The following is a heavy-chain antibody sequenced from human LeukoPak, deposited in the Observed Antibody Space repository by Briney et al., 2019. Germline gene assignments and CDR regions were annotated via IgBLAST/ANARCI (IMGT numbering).Heavy chain of an antibody. CDR2: INHSGST. V-gene: IGHV4-39*07. Sequence: SETLSLTCTVSGGSISSSSYYWGWIRQPPGKGLEWIGEINHSGSTNYNPSLKSRVTISVDTSKNQFSLKLSSVTAADTAVYYCARGTGSVPFWAVLYYMDVWGKGTTVTVSS. J-gene: IGHJ6*03. D-gene: IGHD3-3*01. CDR3: ARGTGSVPFWAVLYYMDV. CDR1: GGSISSSSYY.